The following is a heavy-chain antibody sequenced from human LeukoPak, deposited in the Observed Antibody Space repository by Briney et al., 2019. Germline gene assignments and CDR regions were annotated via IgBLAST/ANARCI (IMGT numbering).Heavy chain of an antibody. CDR3: AKAAKATLASNFDY. V-gene: IGHV3-9*01. Sequence: PGGSLRLSCAASGFTFDDYAMHWVRQAPGKGLEWVSGISWNSGSIGYADSVKGRFTISRDNAKNSLYLQMNSLRAEDTALYYCAKAAKATLASNFDYWGQGTLVTVSS. CDR2: ISWNSGSI. D-gene: IGHD1-26*01. J-gene: IGHJ4*02. CDR1: GFTFDDYA.